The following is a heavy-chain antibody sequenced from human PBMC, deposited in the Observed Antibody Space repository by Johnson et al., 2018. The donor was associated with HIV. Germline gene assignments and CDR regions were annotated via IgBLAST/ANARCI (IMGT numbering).Heavy chain of an antibody. Sequence: VQLVESGGGLVKPGGSLRLSCAASGFSFSDYYTSWIRQAPGKGPVWVSYISSSGSTVYYADSVKGRFTVSRENAKNSLYLQMNSLRAGDTAVFYCAREGKDSSYQGCLGIWGQGTMVT. CDR2: ISSSGSTV. D-gene: IGHD6-6*01. J-gene: IGHJ3*02. V-gene: IGHV3-11*04. CDR1: GFSFSDYY. CDR3: AREGKDSSYQGCLGI.